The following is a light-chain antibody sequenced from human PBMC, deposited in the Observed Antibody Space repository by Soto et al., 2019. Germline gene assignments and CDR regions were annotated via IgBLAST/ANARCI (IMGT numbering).Light chain of an antibody. CDR3: QQRSNWPLT. V-gene: IGKV3D-20*02. Sequence: EFVLTQSPGTLSLSPGERVTLSCRASQSVSINYLAWYQQKPGQAPRLLIYGTFSRATGIPDRFSGSGSGTDFTLTISSLEPEDFAVYYCQQRSNWPLTFGGGTKVDIK. CDR2: GTF. J-gene: IGKJ4*01. CDR1: QSVSINY.